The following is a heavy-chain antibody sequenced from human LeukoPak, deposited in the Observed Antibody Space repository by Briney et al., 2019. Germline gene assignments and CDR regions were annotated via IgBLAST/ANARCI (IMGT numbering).Heavy chain of an antibody. J-gene: IGHJ4*02. D-gene: IGHD2-21*02. V-gene: IGHV4-4*07. Sequence: KPSETLSLTCSVSSGSIRGYYWTWIRQPAGKGLEWIGRIYSTGSTYSNPSLESRVTISLDTANNQFFLKVASVTATDAAVYYCARGREMTATSGHYSFDYWGQGTLISVSS. CDR1: SGSIRGYY. CDR3: ARGREMTATSGHYSFDY. CDR2: IYSTGST.